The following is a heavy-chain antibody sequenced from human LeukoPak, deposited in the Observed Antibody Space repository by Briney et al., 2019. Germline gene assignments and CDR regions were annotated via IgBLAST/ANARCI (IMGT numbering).Heavy chain of an antibody. Sequence: GESLKTPFKPSGYSFTTYWVAWVRQMPGKGLEWMGVIFPGDSDTRYSPSFQGHVTISADKSFSTAYLQWSSLKASDTAIYFCARLPLASRGWYNVDHWGQGTLVTVSS. CDR2: IFPGDSDT. CDR3: ARLPLASRGWYNVDH. J-gene: IGHJ4*02. V-gene: IGHV5-51*01. D-gene: IGHD6-19*01. CDR1: GYSFTTYW.